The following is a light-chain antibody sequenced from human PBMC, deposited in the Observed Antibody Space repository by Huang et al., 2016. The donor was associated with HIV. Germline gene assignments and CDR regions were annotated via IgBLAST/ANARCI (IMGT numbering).Light chain of an antibody. CDR2: GAS. CDR1: QSVSSN. J-gene: IGKJ5*01. CDR3: QQYNNWPRA. V-gene: IGKV3-15*01. Sequence: EIVMTQSPATLSVSPGERATLSCRASQSVSSNLAWYQQKPGQAPRLRSYGASTRETGIPARFSGSGSGTEFTLIISSLQSEDFAVYYCQQYNNWPRAFGQGTRLDIK.